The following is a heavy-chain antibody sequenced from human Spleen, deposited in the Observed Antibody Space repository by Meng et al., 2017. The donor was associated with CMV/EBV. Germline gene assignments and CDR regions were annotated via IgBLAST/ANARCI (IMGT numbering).Heavy chain of an antibody. Sequence: SSRLWAWVRQVPGRRLEWIEEIYHSGSTNSNPSLRSRVTISVDKFKNPFSRKLGSVTAADTAVYYCARIERRRILKYCGSDCSTTDYWGQGTLVTVSS. CDR1: SSRL. V-gene: IGHV4-4*02. CDR2: IYHSGST. D-gene: IGHD2-21*02. J-gene: IGHJ4*02. CDR3: ARIERRRILKYCGSDCSTTDY.